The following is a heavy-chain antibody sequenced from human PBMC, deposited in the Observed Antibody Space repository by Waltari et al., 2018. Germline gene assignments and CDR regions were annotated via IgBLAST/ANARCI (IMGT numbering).Heavy chain of an antibody. CDR3: TSLKEVFLYYMNV. CDR2: VRSKANGFAI. J-gene: IGHJ6*03. CDR1: GFPLRAPA. D-gene: IGHD3-9*01. Sequence: EVQLVESGGGFVQPGGSLKLSFPASGFPLRAPASHWVRQASGKGLEWVGRVRSKANGFAIAYAASVEGRFIISRDDSKNTAYLQMNSLKAEDTAVYYCTSLKEVFLYYMNVWGKGTTVTISS. V-gene: IGHV3-73*02.